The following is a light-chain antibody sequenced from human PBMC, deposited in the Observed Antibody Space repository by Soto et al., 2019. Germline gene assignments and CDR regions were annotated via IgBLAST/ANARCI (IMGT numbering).Light chain of an antibody. J-gene: IGKJ1*01. CDR3: QQYNILST. CDR2: DAS. CDR1: QTISSW. V-gene: IGKV1-5*01. Sequence: DIQLTHSPSTLAASVGDRVTITCRASQTISSWLAWFQQKPGKAPKLLIYDASTLESGVPTRFSGSGSGTEFTLTISSLHPDDFATYYCQQYNILSTFGQGTKVDI.